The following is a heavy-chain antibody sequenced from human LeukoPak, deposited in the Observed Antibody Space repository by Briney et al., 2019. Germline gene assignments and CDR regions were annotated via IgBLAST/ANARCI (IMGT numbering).Heavy chain of an antibody. CDR2: ISYDGSNK. J-gene: IGHJ6*02. V-gene: IGHV3-30-3*01. Sequence: GGSLRLSCAASGFTFSSYAMHWVRQAPGKGLEGVAVISYDGSNKYYADSVKGRFTISRDNSKNTLYLQMNSLRAEDTAVYYCARAMVRGVNNYYYGMDVWGQGTTVTVSS. CDR3: ARAMVRGVNNYYYGMDV. D-gene: IGHD3-10*01. CDR1: GFTFSSYA.